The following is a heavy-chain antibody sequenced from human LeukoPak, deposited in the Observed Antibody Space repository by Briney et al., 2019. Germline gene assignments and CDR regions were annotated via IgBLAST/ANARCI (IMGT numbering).Heavy chain of an antibody. CDR1: GFTFSSYS. V-gene: IGHV3-21*01. CDR3: ARDSADWNGPYFDY. Sequence: GGSLRLSCAASGFTFSSYSMNWVRQAPGKGLEWVSSISSSSSYIYYADSVKGRFTISRDNAKNLLYLQMNSLRAEDTAVYYCARDSADWNGPYFDYWGQGTLVTVSS. J-gene: IGHJ4*02. D-gene: IGHD1-1*01. CDR2: ISSSSSYI.